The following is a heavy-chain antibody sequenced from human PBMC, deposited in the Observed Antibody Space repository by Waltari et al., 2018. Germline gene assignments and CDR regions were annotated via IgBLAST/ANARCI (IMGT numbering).Heavy chain of an antibody. CDR1: GYTFSHYW. V-gene: IGHV5-10-1*03. J-gene: IGHJ5*02. CDR3: ARENYYDSSGFSVS. D-gene: IGHD3-22*01. CDR2: IDPADSET. Sequence: EVRLVQSGAEVKKPGESLTISCQASGYTFSHYWISWVRHLPGKGLEWMGKIDPADSETNYSPSFQGHVISSADKSSSTASLHWSSLKASDSATYYCARENYYDSSGFSVSWGQGTLVTVSS.